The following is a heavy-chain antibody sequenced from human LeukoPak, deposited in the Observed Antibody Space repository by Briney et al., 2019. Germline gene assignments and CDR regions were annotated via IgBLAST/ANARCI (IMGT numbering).Heavy chain of an antibody. Sequence: GLEWMGWINPNSGGTNYAQTFQGRVTMTRDTSISTAYMELSRLRSDDTAVYYCARIRRFDPWGQGTLVTVSS. CDR2: INPNSGGT. J-gene: IGHJ5*02. CDR3: ARIRRFDP. V-gene: IGHV1-2*02.